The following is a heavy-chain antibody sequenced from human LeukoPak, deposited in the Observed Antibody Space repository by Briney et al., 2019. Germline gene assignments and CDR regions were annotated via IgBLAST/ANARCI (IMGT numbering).Heavy chain of an antibody. D-gene: IGHD4-17*01. V-gene: IGHV4-59*08. J-gene: IGHJ3*02. CDR2: IYYSGST. Sequence: SETLSLTCTVSGDSISSSYWSWIRQPPGKGLEWIGYIYYSGSTTCNPSLKSRVTMSVDTSKNQFSLRLNSVTAADTAVYYCARHFAYADAFDIWGQGTMVTVSS. CDR1: GDSISSSY. CDR3: ARHFAYADAFDI.